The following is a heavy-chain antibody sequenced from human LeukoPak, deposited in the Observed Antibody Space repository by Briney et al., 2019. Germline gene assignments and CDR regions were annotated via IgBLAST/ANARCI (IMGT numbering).Heavy chain of an antibody. CDR3: ARQAYCGGDCYPDFDI. V-gene: IGHV4-59*08. J-gene: IGHJ3*02. D-gene: IGHD2-21*02. CDR1: GGSISSYY. Sequence: PSETLSLTCTVCGGSISSYYWSWIRQPPGKGMEWIGYIYYSGSTNYNPSLKSRVTISVDTSKNQFSLKLSSVTAADTAVYYCARQAYCGGDCYPDFDIWGQGTMVTVSS. CDR2: IYYSGST.